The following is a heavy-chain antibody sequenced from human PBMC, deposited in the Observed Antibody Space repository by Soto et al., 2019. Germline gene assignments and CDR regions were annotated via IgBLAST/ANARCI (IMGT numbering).Heavy chain of an antibody. Sequence: GPGPGLASETLSLTCTVSGGSISSGDYYWSWIRQPPGKGLEWIGYIYYSGSTYYNPSLKSRVTISVDTSKNQFSLKLSSVTAADTAVYYCARRGSLGAFDIWGQGTMVTVSS. V-gene: IGHV4-30-4*01. CDR3: ARRGSLGAFDI. CDR1: GGSISSGDYY. D-gene: IGHD3-16*01. J-gene: IGHJ3*02. CDR2: IYYSGST.